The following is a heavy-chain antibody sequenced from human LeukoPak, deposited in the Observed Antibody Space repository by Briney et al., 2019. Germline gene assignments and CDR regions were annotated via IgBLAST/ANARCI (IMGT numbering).Heavy chain of an antibody. D-gene: IGHD2-2*01. CDR1: GFTFSSYA. J-gene: IGHJ4*02. Sequence: PGASLRLSCAASGFTFSSYAMSWVRQAPGKGLEWVSSIRSSGSSTYYADSVKGRFTISRDNSKNTLCLQMNSLRAEDTATYYCAKVVVPAAPSISIDYWAQEPLATVP. CDR3: AKVVVPAAPSISIDY. V-gene: IGHV3-23*01. CDR2: IRSSGSST.